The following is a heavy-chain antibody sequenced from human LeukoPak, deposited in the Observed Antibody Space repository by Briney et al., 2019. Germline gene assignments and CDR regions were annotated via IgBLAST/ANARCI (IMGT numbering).Heavy chain of an antibody. CDR3: ARAVLGINWFDP. D-gene: IGHD1-26*01. V-gene: IGHV4-30-4*08. Sequence: SETLSLTCTVSGGSISSDDYYWSWIRQPPGKGLEWIGYIYYSGSTYYNPSLKSRVTISVDTSKNQFSLKLSSVTAADTAVYYCARAVLGINWFDPWGQGTLVTVSS. CDR2: IYYSGST. CDR1: GGSISSDDYY. J-gene: IGHJ5*02.